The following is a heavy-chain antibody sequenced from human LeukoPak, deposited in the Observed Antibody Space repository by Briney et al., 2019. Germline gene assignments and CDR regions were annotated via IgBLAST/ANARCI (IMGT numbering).Heavy chain of an antibody. J-gene: IGHJ3*02. CDR2: IIPIFGTA. CDR3: ARINYDILTGYYTGAAFDI. Sequence: EASVKVSCKASGGTFSSYAISWVRQAPGQGLEWMGGIIPIFGTANYAQKFQGRVTITADESTSTAYMELSRLRSDDTAVYYCARINYDILTGYYTGAAFDIWGQGTMVTVSS. D-gene: IGHD3-9*01. V-gene: IGHV1-69*13. CDR1: GGTFSSYA.